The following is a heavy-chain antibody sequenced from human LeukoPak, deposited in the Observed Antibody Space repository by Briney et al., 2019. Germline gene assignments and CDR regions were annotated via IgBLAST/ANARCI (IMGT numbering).Heavy chain of an antibody. CDR3: TRDNGY. Sequence: GGSLRLSCTASGFTFGDYTMSWVRQAPGKGLEWVGFVRSKAYGGTTEYAASVKGRFTISRDGSKNIAYLQMNSLKTEDTAVYYCTRDNGYWGQGTLVTVSS. V-gene: IGHV3-49*04. CDR1: GFTFGDYT. CDR2: VRSKAYGGTT. J-gene: IGHJ4*02.